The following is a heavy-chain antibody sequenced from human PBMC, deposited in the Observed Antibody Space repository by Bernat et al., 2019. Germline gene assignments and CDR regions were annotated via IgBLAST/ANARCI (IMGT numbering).Heavy chain of an antibody. Sequence: QVQLVQSGAEVKKPGASVKVSCKASGYTFTGYYMHWVRQAPGQGLEWMGWINPNSGGTNYAQKFQGWVPMTRNTSISTAYMALSRLRSDDTAVYYCASGDRNGQPLVSFDPWGQGTLITVSS. CDR1: GYTFTGYY. J-gene: IGHJ5*02. CDR3: ASGDRNGQPLVSFDP. CDR2: INPNSGGT. V-gene: IGHV1-2*04. D-gene: IGHD3-10*01.